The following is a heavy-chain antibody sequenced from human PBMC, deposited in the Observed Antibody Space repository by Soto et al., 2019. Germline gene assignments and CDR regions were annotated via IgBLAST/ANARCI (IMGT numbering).Heavy chain of an antibody. J-gene: IGHJ4*02. V-gene: IGHV1-18*01. CDR3: ARVAGSGSGSRHFDT. CDR2: SGAGSGNT. CDR1: DYAFSAYG. Sequence: QGQLVQSGAEVTKPGASVKVSCKTSDYAFSAYGLSWVRQAPGQGLQWMGWSGAGSGNTGYAQDFQGRVTVTTDRATNTGYMELRSLTSDDTALYYCARVAGSGSGSRHFDTWGQGTLVTVSS. D-gene: IGHD3-10*01.